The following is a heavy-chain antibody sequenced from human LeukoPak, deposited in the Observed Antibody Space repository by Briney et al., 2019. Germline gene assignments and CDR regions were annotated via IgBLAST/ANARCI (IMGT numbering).Heavy chain of an antibody. Sequence: ASVKVSCKASGYTFTSYGISWVRQAPGQGLEWMGWISAYNGNTNYAQKFKGRVTMTTDTLTTTAHMELRSLRSDDTAVYYCARGGEGVPGAMSWFQYYYYYMDVWGKGTTVIVSS. CDR3: ARGGEGVPGAMSWFQYYYYYMDV. CDR1: GYTFTSYG. D-gene: IGHD2-2*01. CDR2: ISAYNGNT. V-gene: IGHV1-18*01. J-gene: IGHJ6*03.